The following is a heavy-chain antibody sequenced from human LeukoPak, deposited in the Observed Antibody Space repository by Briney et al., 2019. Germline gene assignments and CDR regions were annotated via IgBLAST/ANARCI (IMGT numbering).Heavy chain of an antibody. CDR2: MNTNSGNT. CDR1: GYTFTSYD. Sequence: ASVKVSCKASGYTFTSYDINWVRQATGQGLEWMGWMNTNSGNTGYAQKFQGRVTITRNTSISTAYMELSSLRSEDTAVYYCARVIGRFGSNYMDVWGKGTTVTISS. V-gene: IGHV1-8*03. D-gene: IGHD3-10*01. CDR3: ARVIGRFGSNYMDV. J-gene: IGHJ6*03.